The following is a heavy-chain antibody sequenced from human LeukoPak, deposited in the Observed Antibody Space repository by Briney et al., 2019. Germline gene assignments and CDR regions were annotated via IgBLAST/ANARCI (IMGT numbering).Heavy chain of an antibody. J-gene: IGHJ2*01. V-gene: IGHV3-33*06. CDR3: AKVPRIVVVTATPGWYFHL. CDR1: GFTFSSYG. D-gene: IGHD2-21*02. Sequence: GGSLRLSCAASGFTFSSYGMHWVRQAPGKGLEWVAVIWYDGSNKYYADSVKGRFTISRDNSKNTLYLQMNSLRAEDTAVYYCAKVPRIVVVTATPGWYFHLWGRGTLVTVSS. CDR2: IWYDGSNK.